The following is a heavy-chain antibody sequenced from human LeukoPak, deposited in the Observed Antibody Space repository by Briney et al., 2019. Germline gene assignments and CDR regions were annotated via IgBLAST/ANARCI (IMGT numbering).Heavy chain of an antibody. CDR2: ISSSSSTI. CDR3: ASASYGVVTAELDY. D-gene: IGHD2-21*02. Sequence: GGSLRLSCAASGFTFSSYSMNWVRQAPGKGLEWVSYISSSSSTIYYADSVKGRFTISRDNAKNSLYLQMNSLRAEDTAVYYCASASYGVVTAELDYWGQGTLVTVSS. CDR1: GFTFSSYS. J-gene: IGHJ4*02. V-gene: IGHV3-48*01.